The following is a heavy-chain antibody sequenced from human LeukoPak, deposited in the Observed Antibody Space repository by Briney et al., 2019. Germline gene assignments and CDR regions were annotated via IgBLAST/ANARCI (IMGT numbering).Heavy chain of an antibody. CDR1: GGSFSGYY. D-gene: IGHD3-10*01. J-gene: IGHJ5*02. V-gene: IGHV4-34*01. CDR2: INHSGST. Sequence: PSETLSLTCAVYGGSFSGYYWSWIRQPPGKGLEWIGEINHSGSTNYNPSLKSRVTISVDTSKNQFSLKLSSVTAADTAVYYCARATHYYGSGSYVRFDPWGQGTLVTVSS. CDR3: ARATHYYGSGSYVRFDP.